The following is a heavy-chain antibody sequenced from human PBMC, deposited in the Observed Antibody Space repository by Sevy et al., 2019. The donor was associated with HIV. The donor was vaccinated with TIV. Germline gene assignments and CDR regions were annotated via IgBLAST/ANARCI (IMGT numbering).Heavy chain of an antibody. J-gene: IGHJ3*01. CDR3: ARDGVSGSYPYV. CDR2: INWNGGST. D-gene: IGHD1-26*01. Sequence: GGSLRLSCPASGFTLDDYGMSWVRQAPGKGLEWVSGINWNGGSTGYADSVKGRFTISRDNAKNSLYLQMNSLRAEDTALYYCARDGVSGSYPYVWGQGTMVTVSS. CDR1: GFTLDDYG. V-gene: IGHV3-20*04.